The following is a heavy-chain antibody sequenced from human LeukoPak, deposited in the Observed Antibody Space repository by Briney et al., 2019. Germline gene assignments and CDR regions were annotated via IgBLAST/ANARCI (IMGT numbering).Heavy chain of an antibody. Sequence: SETLSLTCAVYGGSFSGYYWSWIRQPPGKGLEWIGEINHSGSTNYNPSLKSRVTISVDTSKNQFSLKLSSVTAADTAVYYCATAKTYYYDSLDYWGQGTLVTVSS. V-gene: IGHV4-34*01. CDR3: ATAKTYYYDSLDY. CDR1: GGSFSGYY. CDR2: INHSGST. J-gene: IGHJ4*02. D-gene: IGHD3-22*01.